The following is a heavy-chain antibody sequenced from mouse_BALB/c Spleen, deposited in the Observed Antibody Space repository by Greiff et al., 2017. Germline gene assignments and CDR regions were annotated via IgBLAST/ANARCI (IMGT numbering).Heavy chain of an antibody. CDR3: ATAYGGFAY. CDR2: INPSTGST. CDR1: GYTFTSYW. D-gene: IGHD1-1*02. J-gene: IGHJ3*01. Sequence: VQLQQSGAGLAKPGASVKMSCKASGYTFTSYWVHWVNQRPGQGLEWIGYINPSTGSTEYNPNFKDKATLTADKSSSTAYMQLSSLTSEDSAVYYCATAYGGFAYWGQGTPVTVSA. V-gene: IGHV1-7*01.